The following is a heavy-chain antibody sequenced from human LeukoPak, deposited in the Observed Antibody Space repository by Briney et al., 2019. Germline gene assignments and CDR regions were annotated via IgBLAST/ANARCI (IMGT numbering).Heavy chain of an antibody. J-gene: IGHJ4*02. CDR1: GFTLSSYS. CDR2: ISSSSSYI. CDR3: ARDTYDSSGTDY. D-gene: IGHD3-22*01. V-gene: IGHV3-21*01. Sequence: GGSLRLSCASSGFTLSSYSMNWVRQAPGKGLEWVSSISSSSSYIYYADSVKGRFTISRDNAKNSLYLQMNSLRAEDTAVYYCARDTYDSSGTDYWGQGTLVTVSS.